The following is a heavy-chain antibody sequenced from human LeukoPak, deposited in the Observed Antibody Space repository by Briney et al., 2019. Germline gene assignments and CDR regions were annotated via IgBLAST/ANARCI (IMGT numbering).Heavy chain of an antibody. Sequence: SVKVSCKASGGTFSSYAISWVRPAPGQGLEWMAGIILIFGIANYAQKFQGRVTSTTDESTSTAYVELSCLRSEDTAVYYCARVPWYCGSGSPKFWGYYVMDVWGQGTRVTGSS. CDR2: IILIFGIA. CDR1: GGTFSSYA. CDR3: ARVPWYCGSGSPKFWGYYVMDV. V-gene: IGHV1-69*05. D-gene: IGHD3-10*01. J-gene: IGHJ6*02.